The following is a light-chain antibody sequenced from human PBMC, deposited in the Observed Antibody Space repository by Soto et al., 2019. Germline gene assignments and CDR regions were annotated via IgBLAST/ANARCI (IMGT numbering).Light chain of an antibody. CDR3: QQRSNWPIT. CDR1: QSVSRY. V-gene: IGKV3-11*01. J-gene: IGKJ5*01. Sequence: EIVLTQSPATLSLSPGERATLSCRASQSVSRYLAWYKQQPGQAPRLTIYDASNRATGIPARFSGSGSGTEFTLTISSLEPEDFEVYYCQQRSNWPITFGQGTRLEIK. CDR2: DAS.